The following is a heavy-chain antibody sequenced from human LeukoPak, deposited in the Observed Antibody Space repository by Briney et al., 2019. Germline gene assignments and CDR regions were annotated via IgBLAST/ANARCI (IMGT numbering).Heavy chain of an antibody. CDR1: GYTFTSYD. CDR2: MNPNSGNT. V-gene: IGHV1-8*01. CDR3: ARARRITISKNWFDP. Sequence: GASVKVSCTASGYTFTSYDINWVRQATGQGLEWMGWMNPNSGNTGYAQKFQGRVTMTRNTSISTAYMELSSLRSEDPAVYYCARARRITISKNWFDPWGQGTLVTVSS. D-gene: IGHD3-9*01. J-gene: IGHJ5*02.